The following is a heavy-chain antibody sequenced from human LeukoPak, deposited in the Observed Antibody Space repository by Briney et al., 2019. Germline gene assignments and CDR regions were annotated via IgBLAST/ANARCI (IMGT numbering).Heavy chain of an antibody. V-gene: IGHV3-33*08. D-gene: IGHD3-10*01. Sequence: GGSLRLSCAASGFTFSSHGMHWVRQAPGKGLEWVAVIWYDGSNKYYADSVKGRFTISRDNSKNTLYLQMNSLRAEDTAVYYCARDRGSGSYYNGFDYWGQGTLVTVSS. J-gene: IGHJ4*02. CDR2: IWYDGSNK. CDR1: GFTFSSHG. CDR3: ARDRGSGSYYNGFDY.